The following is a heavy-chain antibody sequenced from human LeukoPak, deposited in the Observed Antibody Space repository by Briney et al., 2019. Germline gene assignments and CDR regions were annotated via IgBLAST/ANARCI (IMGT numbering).Heavy chain of an antibody. J-gene: IGHJ4*02. V-gene: IGHV3-7*01. CDR1: GFTFSSYW. Sequence: PGGSLRLSCAASGFTFSSYWMSWVRQAPGKGLELVANIKKDGSATFYVDSVKGRFTISRDNAKNSMYLQMSSLRADDTAVYYCARVGEYGGSSGWFDYWGQGTLVTVSS. D-gene: IGHD6-19*01. CDR2: IKKDGSAT. CDR3: ARVGEYGGSSGWFDY.